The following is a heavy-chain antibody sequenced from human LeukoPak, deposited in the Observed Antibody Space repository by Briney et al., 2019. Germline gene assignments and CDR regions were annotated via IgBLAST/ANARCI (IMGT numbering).Heavy chain of an antibody. CDR2: IYPGDSDT. Sequence: GESLKISCKGSGDSFSSNWIGWVRQMPGKGLDWMGIIYPGDSDTRYSQSFQGQVTISADKSISTAYLQWSSLKASDTAMYYCARPVTTPGYYYYGMDVWGQGTTVTVSS. J-gene: IGHJ6*02. V-gene: IGHV5-51*01. CDR3: ARPVTTPGYYYYGMDV. CDR1: GDSFSSNW. D-gene: IGHD4-17*01.